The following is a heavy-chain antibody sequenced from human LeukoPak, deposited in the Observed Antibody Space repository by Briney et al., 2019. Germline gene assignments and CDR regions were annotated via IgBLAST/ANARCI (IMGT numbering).Heavy chain of an antibody. D-gene: IGHD1-26*01. V-gene: IGHV4-4*02. CDR1: GGSISNNNW. Sequence: SGTLSLTCAVSGGSISNNNWWGWVRPPPGKGVEWIGEIYHSGSTNYNPSLKSRVTISVDKSKNQFSLKLSSVTAADTAVYYCARALSGSYPDYWGQGTLVTVSS. J-gene: IGHJ4*02. CDR2: IYHSGST. CDR3: ARALSGSYPDY.